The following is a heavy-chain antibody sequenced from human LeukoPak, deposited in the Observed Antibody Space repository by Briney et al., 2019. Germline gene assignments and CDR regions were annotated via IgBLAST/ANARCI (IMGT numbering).Heavy chain of an antibody. CDR1: GGFISSSSYY. CDR3: ARDGITMIGNWFDP. CDR2: IYYSGST. J-gene: IGHJ5*02. Sequence: SETLSLICTVSGGFISSSSYYWGWIRQPPGKGLEWIGSIYYSGSTYYNPSLKSRVTISVDTSKNQFSLKLSSVTAADTAVYYCARDGITMIGNWFDPWGQGTLVTVSS. V-gene: IGHV4-39*07. D-gene: IGHD3-22*01.